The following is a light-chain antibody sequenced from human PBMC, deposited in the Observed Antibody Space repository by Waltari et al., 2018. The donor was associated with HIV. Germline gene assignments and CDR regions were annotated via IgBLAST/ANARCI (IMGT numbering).Light chain of an antibody. CDR1: QGVSNF. CDR3: QQYYSFPLT. J-gene: IGKJ4*01. CDR2: AAS. V-gene: IGKV1-8*01. Sequence: VQMTQSTPSLSASTGHRVTITCRASQGVSNFLAWYQQKPGEAPKLLISAASTLQRAVPSRFSGSGSDTDFSLTISCLQSEDFATYYCQQYYSFPLTFGGGTRVEVK.